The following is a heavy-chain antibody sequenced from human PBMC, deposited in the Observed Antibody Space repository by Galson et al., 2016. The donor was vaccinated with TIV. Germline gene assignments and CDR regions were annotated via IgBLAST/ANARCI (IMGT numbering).Heavy chain of an antibody. V-gene: IGHV3-74*01. CDR2: INSDGSSI. J-gene: IGHJ4*02. D-gene: IGHD3-3*01. CDR3: VKGRLKFWSISLHSFDS. Sequence: SLRLSCAASGFTFTNYWMEWVRQVPGKGVVWVSRINSDGSSIRYADSVKGRFTISRDNSKNTLYLQMNSLRPEDTAVYYCVKGRLKFWSISLHSFDSWGQGTLVTVSS. CDR1: GFTFTNYW.